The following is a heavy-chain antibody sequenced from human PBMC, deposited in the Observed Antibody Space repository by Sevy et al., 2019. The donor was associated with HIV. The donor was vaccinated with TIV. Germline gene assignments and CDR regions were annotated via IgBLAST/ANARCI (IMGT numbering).Heavy chain of an antibody. J-gene: IGHJ4*02. CDR1: GGSFSGYY. D-gene: IGHD1-26*01. Sequence: SETLSLTCAVYGGSFSGYYWSWIRQPPGKGLEWIGEINHSGSTNYNPSLKSRVTISVDTSKNQFSLKLSSVTAADTAVYYCARDLRELLPFDYWGQRTLVTVSS. CDR3: ARDLRELLPFDY. CDR2: INHSGST. V-gene: IGHV4-34*01.